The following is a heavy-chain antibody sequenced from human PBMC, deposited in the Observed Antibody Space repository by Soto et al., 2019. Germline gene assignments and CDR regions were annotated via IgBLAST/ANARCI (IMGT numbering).Heavy chain of an antibody. CDR2: IIPIFGTA. V-gene: IGHV1-69*13. J-gene: IGHJ4*02. D-gene: IGHD3-3*01. Sequence: ASVKVSCKASGGTFSSYAISWVRQAPGQGLEWMGGIIPIFGTANYAQKFQGRVTITADESTSTAYMELSSLRSEDTAVYYCAREGEGGIFAFYWGQATLVAVSS. CDR1: GGTFSSYA. CDR3: AREGEGGIFAFY.